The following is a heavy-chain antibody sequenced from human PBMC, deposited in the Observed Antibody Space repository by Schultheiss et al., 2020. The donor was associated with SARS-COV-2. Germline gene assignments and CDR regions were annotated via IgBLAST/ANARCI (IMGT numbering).Heavy chain of an antibody. Sequence: GGSLRLSCIASEFTLSAYAMNWVRQAPGKGLEWVSSISGFGERPFYADSVTGRFIISRDNSKNAVYLQMSSLRAEDTAVYYCARANARSGMDVWGQGTTVTVSS. J-gene: IGHJ6*02. CDR1: EFTLSAYA. CDR3: ARANARSGMDV. V-gene: IGHV3-23*01. D-gene: IGHD2-2*01. CDR2: ISGFGERP.